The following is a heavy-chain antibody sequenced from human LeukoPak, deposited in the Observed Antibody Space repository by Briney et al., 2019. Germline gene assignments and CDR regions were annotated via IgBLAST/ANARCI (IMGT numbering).Heavy chain of an antibody. CDR1: GGSISSSSYY. CDR2: IYHSGST. V-gene: IGHV4-39*07. J-gene: IGHJ5*02. D-gene: IGHD4-17*01. Sequence: PSETLSLTCTVSGGSISSSSYYWGWIRQPPGKGLEWIGSIYHSGSTYYNPSLKSRVTISVDTSKNQFSLKLSSVTAADTAVYYCARVVFDYGDYDPPSNWFDPWGQGTLVTVSS. CDR3: ARVVFDYGDYDPPSNWFDP.